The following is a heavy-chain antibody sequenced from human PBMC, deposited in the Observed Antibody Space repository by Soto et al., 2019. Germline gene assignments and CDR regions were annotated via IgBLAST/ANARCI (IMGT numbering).Heavy chain of an antibody. CDR3: ARVPSP. CDR2: IYHSGST. CDR1: GGSISSGGYS. Sequence: SETLSLTCAVSGGSISSGGYSWSWVRQPPGKGLEWIGYIYHSGSTYYSPSLKSRVTISVDRSKNQFSLKLSSVTAADTAVYYCARVPSPWGQGTLVIVSS. J-gene: IGHJ5*02. V-gene: IGHV4-30-2*01.